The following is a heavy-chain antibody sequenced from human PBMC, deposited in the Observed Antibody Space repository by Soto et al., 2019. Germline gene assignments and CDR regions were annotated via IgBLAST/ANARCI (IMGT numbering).Heavy chain of an antibody. V-gene: IGHV4-39*01. D-gene: IGHD3-16*02. CDR3: ARHAHYDYIWGSYRWFDY. Sequence: SETLSLTCTVSGGSISSSSYYWGWIRQPPGKGLEWIGSIYYSGSTYYNPSLKSRVTISVDTSKNPFSLKLSSVTAADTAVYYCARHAHYDYIWGSYRWFDYWGQGTLVTVSS. CDR2: IYYSGST. CDR1: GGSISSSSYY. J-gene: IGHJ4*02.